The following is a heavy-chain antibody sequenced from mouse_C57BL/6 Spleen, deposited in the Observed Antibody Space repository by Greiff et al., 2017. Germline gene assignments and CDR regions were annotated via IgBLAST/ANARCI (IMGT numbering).Heavy chain of an antibody. Sequence: VQLQQSGAELARPGASVKMSCKASGYTFTSYTMHWVKQRPGQGLEWIGYINPSSGYTKYNQKFKDKATLTAAKSSSTAYMQLSSLTSEDSAVYYCARILDGYYRYWGQGTTLTVSS. V-gene: IGHV1-4*01. CDR1: GYTFTSYT. CDR3: ARILDGYYRY. J-gene: IGHJ2*01. CDR2: INPSSGYT. D-gene: IGHD2-3*01.